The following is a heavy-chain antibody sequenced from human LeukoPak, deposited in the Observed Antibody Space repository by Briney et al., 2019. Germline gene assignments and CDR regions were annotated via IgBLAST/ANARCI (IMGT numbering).Heavy chain of an antibody. J-gene: IGHJ4*02. V-gene: IGHV3-21*01. D-gene: IGHD3-22*01. CDR1: GFTLSSYS. Sequence: PGGSLRLSCAASGFTLSSYSMNWVRQAPGKGLEWVSSISSSSSYIYYADSGKGRFTISRDKAKNSLYLQMNSRRAEDKAVYYCARVKEYYYDSSGLYYFDYWGQGTLVTVSS. CDR3: ARVKEYYYDSSGLYYFDY. CDR2: ISSSSSYI.